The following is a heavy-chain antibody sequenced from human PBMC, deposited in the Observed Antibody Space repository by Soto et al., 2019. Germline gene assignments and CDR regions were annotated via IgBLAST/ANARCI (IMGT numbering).Heavy chain of an antibody. D-gene: IGHD5-18*01. J-gene: IGHJ4*02. CDR3: ARNVDTAMGVDY. CDR1: GFTVSSNY. Sequence: GGSLRLSCAASGFTVSSNYMSWVRQAPGKGLEWVSVIYSGGSTYYADSVKGRFTISRDNSKNTLYLQMNSLRAEDTAVYYCARNVDTAMGVDYWGQGTLVTVSS. V-gene: IGHV3-66*01. CDR2: IYSGGST.